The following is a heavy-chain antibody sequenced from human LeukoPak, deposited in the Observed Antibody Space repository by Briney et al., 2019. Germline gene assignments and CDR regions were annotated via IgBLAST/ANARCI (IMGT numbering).Heavy chain of an antibody. J-gene: IGHJ4*02. CDR2: ISSSSSYI. D-gene: IGHD2-15*01. Sequence: GGSLRLSCAASGFTFSSYSMNWVRQAPGKGLEWVSSISSSSSYIYYADSLKGRFTISRDNAKKSPYLQMSSLRVEDTAVYYCVRDMSGVVAASTEEYWGQGTLVTVSS. CDR1: GFTFSSYS. CDR3: VRDMSGVVAASTEEY. V-gene: IGHV3-21*01.